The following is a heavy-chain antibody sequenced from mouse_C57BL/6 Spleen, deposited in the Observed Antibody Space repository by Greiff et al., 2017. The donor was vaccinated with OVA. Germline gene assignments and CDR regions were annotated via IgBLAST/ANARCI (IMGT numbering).Heavy chain of an antibody. V-gene: IGHV1-42*01. CDR2: INPSTGGT. J-gene: IGHJ4*01. Sequence: EVQLQQSGPELVKPGASVKISCKASGYSFTGYYMNWVKQSPEKSLEWIGEINPSTGGTTYNQKFKAKATLTVDKSSSTAYMQLKSLTSEDSAVYYCARWLLYAMDYWGQGTSVTVSS. CDR1: GYSFTGYY. D-gene: IGHD2-3*01. CDR3: ARWLLYAMDY.